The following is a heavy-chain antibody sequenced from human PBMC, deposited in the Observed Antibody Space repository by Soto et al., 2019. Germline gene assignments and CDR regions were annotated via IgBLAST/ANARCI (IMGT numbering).Heavy chain of an antibody. Sequence: QVQLQESGPGLVKPSQTLSLTCSVSGDSVSSGYSYWSWIRQPPGKALEWIGYTSFSGYTSYSPSLKSRVTISVDMSKSQFSLRLTSVTAADTAVYYCVRGGNPYHYATSGPGTFDKWGQGTLVSVSS. CDR3: VRGGNPYHYATSGPGTFDK. CDR1: GDSVSSGYSY. CDR2: TSFSGYT. J-gene: IGHJ4*02. D-gene: IGHD1-26*01. V-gene: IGHV4-30-4*01.